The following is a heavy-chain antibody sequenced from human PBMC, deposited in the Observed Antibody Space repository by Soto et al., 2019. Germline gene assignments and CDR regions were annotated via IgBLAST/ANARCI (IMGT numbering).Heavy chain of an antibody. J-gene: IGHJ5*02. CDR2: IIPIFGTA. CDR3: ASFSPYGSWFDP. CDR1: GGTFSSYA. Sequence: SVKVSCKASGGTFSSYAISWVRQAPGQGLEWMGGIIPIFGTANYAQKFQGRVTITADKSTSTAYMELSSLRSEDTAVYYCASFSPYGSWFDPWGQGTLVTVSS. V-gene: IGHV1-69*06. D-gene: IGHD3-16*01.